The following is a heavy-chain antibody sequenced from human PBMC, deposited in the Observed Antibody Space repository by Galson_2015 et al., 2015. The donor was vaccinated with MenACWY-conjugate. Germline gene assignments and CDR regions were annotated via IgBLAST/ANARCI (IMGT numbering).Heavy chain of an antibody. Sequence: RLSCAASGFPFSSSWMNWVRQAPGQGLEGVANINEDGSRKYYVDSVKGRFSISRDNAKNLVSLQMISLRPEDTALYYCFSGGGYWGQGTLVTVSS. J-gene: IGHJ4*02. CDR2: INEDGSRK. V-gene: IGHV3-7*03. CDR1: GFPFSSSW. D-gene: IGHD3-16*01. CDR3: FSGGGY.